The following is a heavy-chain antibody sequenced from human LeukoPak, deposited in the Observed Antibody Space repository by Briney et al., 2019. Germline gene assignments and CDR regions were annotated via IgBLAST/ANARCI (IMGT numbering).Heavy chain of an antibody. V-gene: IGHV4-59*01. Sequence: SETLSLTCTVSGGSISSYYWSWVRQPPGKGLEWIGFVYYTGSTNYSPSLKSRVTISVDTSKNQFSLKLRSVTAEDTAVYYCATFSYGGNAGGSVGYWGQGTRVTVSS. CDR3: ATFSYGGNAGGSVGY. D-gene: IGHD4-23*01. J-gene: IGHJ4*02. CDR1: GGSISSYY. CDR2: VYYTGST.